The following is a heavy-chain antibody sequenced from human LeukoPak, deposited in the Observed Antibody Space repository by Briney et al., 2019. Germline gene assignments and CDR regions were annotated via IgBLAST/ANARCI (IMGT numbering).Heavy chain of an antibody. CDR1: GYTFTNNY. Sequence: VASVSVSCGASGYTFTNNYLHWVRQAPGQGLEWMGIIYPRDGSTSYAQNFQGRVTVTSDTSTTTVHMELRGLRSEDTAVYYCARDQEGFDYWGQGTVVTVSS. V-gene: IGHV1-46*01. CDR2: IYPRDGST. J-gene: IGHJ4*02. CDR3: ARDQEGFDY.